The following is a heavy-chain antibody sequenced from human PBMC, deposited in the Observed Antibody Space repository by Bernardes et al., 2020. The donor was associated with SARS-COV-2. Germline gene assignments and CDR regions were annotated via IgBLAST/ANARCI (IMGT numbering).Heavy chain of an antibody. D-gene: IGHD1-26*01. CDR2: ITSSSRFT. Sequence: GGSLRLSCGASGFIFSSYSMNWVRQAPGKGLEWVSFITSSSRFTHYADSVKGRFTISRDNAKNSLYLQMNTLRAEDTAVYYCARERPVLVGANDAFDIWGQGTMVTVSS. V-gene: IGHV3-21*01. CDR3: ARERPVLVGANDAFDI. CDR1: GFIFSSYS. J-gene: IGHJ3*02.